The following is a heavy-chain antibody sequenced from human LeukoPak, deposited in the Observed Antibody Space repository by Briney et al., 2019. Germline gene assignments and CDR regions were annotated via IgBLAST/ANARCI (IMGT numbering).Heavy chain of an antibody. J-gene: IGHJ3*02. CDR2: IVVGSGNT. V-gene: IGHV1-58*02. CDR3: AAVVGVSYAFDI. D-gene: IGHD3-16*01. CDR1: GFTFTSSA. Sequence: ASVKVSCKASGFTFTSSAMQWVRQARGQRLEWIGWIVVGSGNTNYAQKFQERVTITRDMSTSTAYMELSSLRSEDTAVYYCAAVVGVSYAFDIWGQGTMVTVSS.